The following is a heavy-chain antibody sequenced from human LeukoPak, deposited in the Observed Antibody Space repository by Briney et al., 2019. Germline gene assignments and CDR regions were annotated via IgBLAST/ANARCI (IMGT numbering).Heavy chain of an antibody. CDR2: INANSGET. Sequence: ASVKVSCKTSGYTFSGYYLNWVRQAPGQGLEWMGWINANSGETNYAQKFQGRVTMTRDTSISTAYMELSRLNSDDTAVYYCATGVDMIWFALQSWGQGTLVTVSS. D-gene: IGHD3-10*01. J-gene: IGHJ5*02. CDR1: GYTFSGYY. V-gene: IGHV1-2*02. CDR3: ATGVDMIWFALQS.